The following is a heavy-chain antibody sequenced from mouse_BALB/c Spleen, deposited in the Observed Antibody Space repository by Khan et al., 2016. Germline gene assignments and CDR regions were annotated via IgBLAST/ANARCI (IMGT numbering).Heavy chain of an antibody. V-gene: IGHV10-1*02. CDR3: VRRRLLTPYWYFDV. J-gene: IGHJ1*01. CDR1: GFTFNTYA. CDR2: ISSKSNNYAT. Sequence: EVQLVESGGGLVQPKGSLKLSCAASGFTFNTYAMNWVRQAPGKGLEWVARISSKSNNYATYYADSVKDRLTISSDDSQSMLYLQMTNVKTEGTAMYDCVRRRLLTPYWYFDVWGAGTTVTVSS. D-gene: IGHD2-3*01.